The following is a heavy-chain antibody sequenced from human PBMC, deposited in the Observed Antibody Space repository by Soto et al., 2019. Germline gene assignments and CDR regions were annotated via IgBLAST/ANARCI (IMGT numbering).Heavy chain of an antibody. CDR2: IYYSGST. Sequence: SETLSLTCTVSGGSIRIGGYYWNCIRQHPGKGLEWIGYIYYSGSTYYNPSLKSRVTISVDTSKNQFSLKLSSVTAADTAVYYCARQNPPGYYYYAMDVWGQGTTVTVSS. J-gene: IGHJ6*02. V-gene: IGHV4-31*03. CDR1: GGSIRIGGYY. CDR3: ARQNPPGYYYYAMDV.